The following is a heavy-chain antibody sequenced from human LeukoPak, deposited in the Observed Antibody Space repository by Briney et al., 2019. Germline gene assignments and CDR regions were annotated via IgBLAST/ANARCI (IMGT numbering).Heavy chain of an antibody. CDR1: GGSISSGGYS. V-gene: IGHV4-30-2*01. D-gene: IGHD3-22*01. J-gene: IGHJ4*02. CDR2: IYHSGST. Sequence: SETLSLTCAVSGGSISSGGYSWSWIRQPPGKGLEWIGYIYHSGSTYYNPSLKSRVTISVDRSKYQFSLKLSSVTAADTAVYYCAINSSGDSSGYDYWGQGTLVTVSS. CDR3: AINSSGDSSGYDY.